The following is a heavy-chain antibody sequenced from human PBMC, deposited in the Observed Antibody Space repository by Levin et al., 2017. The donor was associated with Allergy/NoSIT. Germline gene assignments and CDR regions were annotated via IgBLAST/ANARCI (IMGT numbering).Heavy chain of an antibody. J-gene: IGHJ6*02. CDR1: GYTFTSYD. CDR3: ARGLYDFWSGYYYYGMDV. CDR2: MNPNSGNT. Sequence: PSASVKVSCKASGYTFTSYDINWVRQATGQGLEWMGWMNPNSGNTGYAQKFQGRVTMTRNTSISTAYMELSSLRSEDTAVYYCARGLYDFWSGYYYYGMDVWGQGTTVTVSS. V-gene: IGHV1-8*01. D-gene: IGHD3-3*01.